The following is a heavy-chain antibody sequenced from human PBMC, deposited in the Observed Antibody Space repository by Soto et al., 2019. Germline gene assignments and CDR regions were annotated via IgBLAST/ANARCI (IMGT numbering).Heavy chain of an antibody. D-gene: IGHD1-26*01. V-gene: IGHV1-24*01. Sequence: ASVKVSCKVSGYTLTELSMHWVRQAPGKGPEWMGGFDPEDGETIYAQKFQGRVTMTEDTSTDTAYMELSSLRSEDTAVYYCATSRYSGSYYYFDYWGQGTLVTVSS. CDR2: FDPEDGET. J-gene: IGHJ4*02. CDR3: ATSRYSGSYYYFDY. CDR1: GYTLTELS.